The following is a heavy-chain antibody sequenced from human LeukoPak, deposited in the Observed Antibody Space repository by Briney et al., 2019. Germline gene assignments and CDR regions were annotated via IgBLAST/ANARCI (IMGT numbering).Heavy chain of an antibody. CDR3: AREPASTSFAGLDY. D-gene: IGHD2-2*01. J-gene: IGHJ4*02. CDR1: GFTFSSYA. V-gene: IGHV3-30*01. CDR2: ISYDGSNK. Sequence: GGSLRLSCAASGFTFSSYAMHWVRRAPGKGLEWVAVISYDGSNKYYADSVKGRFTISRDNSKNTLYLQMNSLRAEDTAVYYCAREPASTSFAGLDYWGQGTLVTVSS.